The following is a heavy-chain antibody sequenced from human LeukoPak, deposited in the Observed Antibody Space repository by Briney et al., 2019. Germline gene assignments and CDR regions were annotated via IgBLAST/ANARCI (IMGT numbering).Heavy chain of an antibody. J-gene: IGHJ2*01. CDR2: IYYNGST. V-gene: IGHV4-59*01. CDR1: GGSISNYH. CDR3: ATIRVDYWYFDL. D-gene: IGHD1-14*01. Sequence: SETLSLTCTVSGGSISNYHWSWIRQPPGKGLEWIGYIYYNGSTNYNPSLKSRVTISVDTSKNQFSLKLSSVTAADTAVYFCATIRVDYWYFDLWGRGTLVTVSS.